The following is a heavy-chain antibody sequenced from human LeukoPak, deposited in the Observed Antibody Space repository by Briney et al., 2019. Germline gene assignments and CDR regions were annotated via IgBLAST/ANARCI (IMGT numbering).Heavy chain of an antibody. CDR2: ISAYNGNT. Sequence: GASVKVSCKASGYTFTSYGISWVRQAPGQGLEWMGWISAYNGNTNYAQKLQGRVTMTTDTSTSTAYMGLRSLRSDDTAVYYCARDCSSTSCYGSYYYYYMDVWGKGTTVTVSS. J-gene: IGHJ6*03. D-gene: IGHD2-2*01. CDR1: GYTFTSYG. V-gene: IGHV1-18*01. CDR3: ARDCSSTSCYGSYYYYYMDV.